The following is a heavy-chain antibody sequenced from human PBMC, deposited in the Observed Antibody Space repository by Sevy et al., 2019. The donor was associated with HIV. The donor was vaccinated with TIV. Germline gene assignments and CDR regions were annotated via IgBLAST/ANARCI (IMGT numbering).Heavy chain of an antibody. V-gene: IGHV3-30*18. CDR3: AKDQGGYSHGLPGYYYYGMDV. CDR1: GFTFSSYG. D-gene: IGHD5-18*01. Sequence: GESLKISCAASGFTFSSYGMHWVRQAPGKGLEWVAVISYDGSNKYYADSVKGRFTISRDNSKNTLSLQMNSLIAEDTAVYYCAKDQGGYSHGLPGYYYYGMDVWGQWTTVTVSS. J-gene: IGHJ6*02. CDR2: ISYDGSNK.